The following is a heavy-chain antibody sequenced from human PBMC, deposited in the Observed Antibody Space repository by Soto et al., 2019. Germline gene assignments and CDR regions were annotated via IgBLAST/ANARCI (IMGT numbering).Heavy chain of an antibody. V-gene: IGHV3-11*01. CDR2: ISNSGGST. CDR3: SRVRGSSAVYY. Sequence: QVQLVESGGGLVKPGGSLRLSCAASGFTFSDYYMSWMRQAPGKGLEWVSYISNSGGSTHYADSVKGRFTISRDNAKNSLHLPMNSLRTEDTALYYCSRVRGSSAVYYWGQGTMVTVSS. CDR1: GFTFSDYY. D-gene: IGHD1-26*01. J-gene: IGHJ4*02.